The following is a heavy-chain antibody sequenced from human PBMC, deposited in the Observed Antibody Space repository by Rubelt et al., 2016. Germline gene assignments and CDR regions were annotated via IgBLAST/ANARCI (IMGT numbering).Heavy chain of an antibody. CDR1: GYTFTSYG. Sequence: QVQLVQSGAEVKKPGASVKVSCKASGYTFTSYGISWVRQAPGQGLEWMGWISAYNGNTNYAQKSQGRFTMATDTSTGTAYMELRSLGADDTAVDYCARDRIRIAARQGWYFDLWGRGTLVTVSS. V-gene: IGHV1-18*01. D-gene: IGHD6-6*01. CDR3: ARDRIRIAARQGWYFDL. J-gene: IGHJ2*01. CDR2: ISAYNGNT.